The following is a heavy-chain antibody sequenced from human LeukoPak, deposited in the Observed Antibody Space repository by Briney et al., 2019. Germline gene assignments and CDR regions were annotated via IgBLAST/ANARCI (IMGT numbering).Heavy chain of an antibody. CDR3: ARFGRDGYP. Sequence: GGSLRLSCAASGFTVSTNYMSWVRQAPGKGLEWVSVIDSGGTPDYADSVEGRFTISRDNSKNTLYLQMNSLRAEDTAVYYCARFGRDGYPWGQGTLVTVSP. CDR2: IDSGGTP. D-gene: IGHD5-24*01. J-gene: IGHJ5*02. CDR1: GFTVSTNY. V-gene: IGHV3-53*01.